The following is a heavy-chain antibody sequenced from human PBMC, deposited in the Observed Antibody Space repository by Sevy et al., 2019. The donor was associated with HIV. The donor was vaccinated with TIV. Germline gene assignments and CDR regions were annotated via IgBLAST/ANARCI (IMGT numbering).Heavy chain of an antibody. CDR2: IWYDGSNK. D-gene: IGHD2-21*02. J-gene: IGHJ5*02. Sequence: GGSLRLSCAASGFTFSSYGMLWVRQAPGKGLEWVAVIWYDGSNKYYADSVKGRFTISRDNSKNTLYLQMNSLRAEDTAVYYCARDSEAYCGGDCYSFNWFDPWGQGTLVTVSS. CDR3: ARDSEAYCGGDCYSFNWFDP. CDR1: GFTFSSYG. V-gene: IGHV3-33*01.